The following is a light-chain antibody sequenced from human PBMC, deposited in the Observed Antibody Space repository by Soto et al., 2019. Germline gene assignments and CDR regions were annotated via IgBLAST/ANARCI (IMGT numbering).Light chain of an antibody. CDR1: SSDVGGYNY. CDR3: SSYTSSSTPYV. CDR2: EVS. Sequence: QSSLTHPASVSGSPGQSLTISCTGTSSDVGGYNYVSWYQQHPGKAPKLMIYEVSNRPSGVSNRFSGSKSGNTASLTISGLQAEDEADYYCSSYTSSSTPYVFGTGTKV. V-gene: IGLV2-14*01. J-gene: IGLJ1*01.